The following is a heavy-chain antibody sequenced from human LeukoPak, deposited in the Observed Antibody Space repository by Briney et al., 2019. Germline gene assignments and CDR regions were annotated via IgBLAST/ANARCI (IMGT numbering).Heavy chain of an antibody. CDR2: INNDGSTT. Sequence: PGGSLRLSCVASGFTFSSDWMHWVRQAPGKGLVWVSRINNDGSTTAYADSVKGRFTISRDNAKNSLYLQIDSLRAEDTAVYYCARDQTVPGAFDCWGQGTLVTVSS. D-gene: IGHD6-19*01. J-gene: IGHJ4*02. CDR3: ARDQTVPGAFDC. V-gene: IGHV3-74*01. CDR1: GFTFSSDW.